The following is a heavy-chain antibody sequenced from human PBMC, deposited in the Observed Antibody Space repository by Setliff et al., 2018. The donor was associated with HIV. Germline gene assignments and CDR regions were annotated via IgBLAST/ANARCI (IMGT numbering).Heavy chain of an antibody. J-gene: IGHJ4*02. CDR2: IYYTGNI. V-gene: IGHV4-59*08. CDR1: GASISSYY. D-gene: IGHD1-7*01. CDR3: ARHHELTAHGLFDS. Sequence: PSETLSLTCTVSGASISSYYWSWIRQPPGKTLEWIGYIYYTGNINKNPSLESRVTISVDTSKNQFSLKLTSVTAADTAVYYCARHHELTAHGLFDSWGQGTLVTVSS.